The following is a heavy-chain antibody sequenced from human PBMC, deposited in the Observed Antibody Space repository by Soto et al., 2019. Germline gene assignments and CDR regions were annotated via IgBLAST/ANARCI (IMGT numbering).Heavy chain of an antibody. CDR1: GFTFINYA. CDR3: ARTYSDDSDGYPTRPDFAY. V-gene: IGHV3-23*01. Sequence: PGGSLRLCCAASGFTFINYAMRWVSQAPGKGLEWVSAINPRSSSKYYADSVKGRFTISRDNSKNTVYVQMNSLRDEDTAVYYCARTYSDDSDGYPTRPDFAYWGQRTSVTLSS. D-gene: IGHD3-22*01. CDR2: INPRSSSK. J-gene: IGHJ4*02.